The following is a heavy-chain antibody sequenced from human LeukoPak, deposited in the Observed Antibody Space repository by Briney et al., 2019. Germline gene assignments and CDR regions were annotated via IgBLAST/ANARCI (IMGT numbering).Heavy chain of an antibody. CDR3: ARFRYYGSGSYSELYYFDY. J-gene: IGHJ4*02. CDR1: GYTFTGYY. CDR2: INPNSGGT. V-gene: IGHV1-2*02. D-gene: IGHD3-10*01. Sequence: ASVNVSCKASGYTFTGYYMHWVRQAPGQGLEWMGWINPNSGGTNYAQKFQGRVTMTRDTSISTAYMELSRLRSDDTPVYYCARFRYYGSGSYSELYYFDYWGQGTLVTVSS.